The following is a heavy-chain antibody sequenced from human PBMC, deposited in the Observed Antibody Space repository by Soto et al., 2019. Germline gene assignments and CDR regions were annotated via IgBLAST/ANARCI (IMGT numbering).Heavy chain of an antibody. CDR3: AGTYYYDSSGFLGAFDI. J-gene: IGHJ3*02. D-gene: IGHD3-22*01. CDR1: GFPFRSYS. CDR2: ISSSSSYI. Sequence: EVQLVESGGGLVKPGGALRLSCAGSGFPFRSYSMNWVRQAPGKGLEWVSSISSSSSYIYYADSVKGRFTISRDNAKNSLYLQMNSLRAEDTAVYYCAGTYYYDSSGFLGAFDIWGQGTMVTVSS. V-gene: IGHV3-21*01.